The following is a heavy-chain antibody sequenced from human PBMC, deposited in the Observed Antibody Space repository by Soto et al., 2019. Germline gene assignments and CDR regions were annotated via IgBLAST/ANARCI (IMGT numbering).Heavy chain of an antibody. J-gene: IGHJ6*02. D-gene: IGHD2-21*01. CDR3: ARGRLGENTEDYNYGMGV. V-gene: IGHV1-69*06. CDR1: GRTFRSYA. Sequence: GASVKVSCKASGRTFRSYAISWLRQAPGQGLEWMGGIIPIFGTANYAQKFQGRVTITADKSTSTAYMDLCSLRSEDTSVYYCARGRLGENTEDYNYGMGVWGRGPTVTVSS. CDR2: IIPIFGTA.